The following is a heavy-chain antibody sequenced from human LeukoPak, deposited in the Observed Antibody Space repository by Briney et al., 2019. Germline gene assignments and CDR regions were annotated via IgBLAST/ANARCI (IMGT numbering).Heavy chain of an antibody. J-gene: IGHJ6*03. CDR2: ISSSGTTI. CDR1: GFTFSSYS. V-gene: IGHV3-48*04. D-gene: IGHD6-6*01. CDR3: ARIAAREYYHYMDV. Sequence: GGSLRLSCAASGFTFSSYSMNWVRQAPGKGLEWVSYISSSGTTIYYADSVKGRFTISRDNAKNSLYLQMNSLRAEDTAVYYCARIAAREYYHYMDVWGKGTMVTVSS.